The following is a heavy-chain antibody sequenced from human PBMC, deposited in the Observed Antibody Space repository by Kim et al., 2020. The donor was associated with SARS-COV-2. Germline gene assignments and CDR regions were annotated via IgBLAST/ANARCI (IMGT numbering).Heavy chain of an antibody. CDR3: AAAGMAHHYDY. J-gene: IGHJ4*02. Sequence: WIGWIVVGSGNTNYAQKFQERVTITRDMSTSTAYMELSSLRSEDTAVYYCAAAGMAHHYDYWGQGTLVTVSS. D-gene: IGHD3-10*01. CDR2: IVVGSGNT. V-gene: IGHV1-58*01.